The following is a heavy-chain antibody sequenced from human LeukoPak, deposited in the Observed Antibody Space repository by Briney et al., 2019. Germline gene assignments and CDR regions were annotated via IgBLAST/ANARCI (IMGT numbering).Heavy chain of an antibody. J-gene: IGHJ4*02. V-gene: IGHV3-7*01. CDR1: GFTFSDYW. CDR2: IKNDGSEK. Sequence: GGSLRPSCEGSGFTFSDYWMGWVRQAPGKGLEWVANIKNDGSEKYYVDSVKGRFTISRDNAENSLFLQMNSLRVEDTAIYYCTRDSGLTGYDLLDYWGQGTLVTVSS. D-gene: IGHD5-12*01. CDR3: TRDSGLTGYDLLDY.